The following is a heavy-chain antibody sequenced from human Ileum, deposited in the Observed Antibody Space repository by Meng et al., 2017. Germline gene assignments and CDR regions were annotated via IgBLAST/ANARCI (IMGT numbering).Heavy chain of an antibody. V-gene: IGHV6-1*01. D-gene: IGHD6-13*01. CDR3: ERSPRYSSSWSYAFDI. J-gene: IGHJ3*02. CDR2: TYYRSKWYN. CDR1: GDSVSSNSAA. Sequence: SQTPSLTCSISGDSVSSNSAAWNWIRQPPSRGLEWLGRTYYRSKWYNDYAVSVKSRITINPATSKNQFSLQLNSVTHEDTAVYYCERSPRYSSSWSYAFDIWGQGTMVTVSS.